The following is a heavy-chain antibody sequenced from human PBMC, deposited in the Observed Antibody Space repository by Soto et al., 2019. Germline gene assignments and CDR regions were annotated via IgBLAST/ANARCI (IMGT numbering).Heavy chain of an antibody. CDR2: VTDSGGKT. D-gene: IGHD1-26*01. CDR1: GFTFTTYA. J-gene: IGHJ4*02. CDR3: AKGFIVAATTPEFDY. Sequence: EVQLLESGGGLVQPGGSLRLSCAASGFTFTTYAMSWVRQAPGKGLEWVSGVTDSGGKTYYADSVKGRFTISRDNSKSTLYLQMNSLRAEDTAVYYCAKGFIVAATTPEFDYWGQGTLVTVSS. V-gene: IGHV3-23*01.